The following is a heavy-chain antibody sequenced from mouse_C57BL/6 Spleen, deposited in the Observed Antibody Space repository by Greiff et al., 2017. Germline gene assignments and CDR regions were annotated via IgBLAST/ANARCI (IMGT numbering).Heavy chain of an antibody. CDR1: GFSLTSYG. V-gene: IGHV2-2*01. J-gene: IGHJ3*01. D-gene: IGHD1-1*01. CDR2: IWSGGST. CDR3: ARGEVGYYGSSIAY. Sequence: QVQLKQSGPGLVQPSQSLSITCTVSGFSLTSYGVHWVRQSPGKGLEWLGVIWSGGSTDYNAAFISRLSISKDNSKSQVFFKMNSLQADDTAIYYCARGEVGYYGSSIAYWGQGTLVTVSA.